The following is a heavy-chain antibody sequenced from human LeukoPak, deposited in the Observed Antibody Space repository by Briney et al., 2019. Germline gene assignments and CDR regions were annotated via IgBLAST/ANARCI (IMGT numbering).Heavy chain of an antibody. V-gene: IGHV3-30*02. CDR2: ITHDRGDE. Sequence: GGSLRLSCTASGFTFNTYGMHWVRQPPGKGLEWVAFITHDRGDEYYADSVKGRFTISRDNSKNTLYLQMNSLRAEDTAVYYCAKDLEIVGATSDYWGQGTLVTVSS. J-gene: IGHJ4*02. CDR3: AKDLEIVGATSDY. CDR1: GFTFNTYG. D-gene: IGHD1-26*01.